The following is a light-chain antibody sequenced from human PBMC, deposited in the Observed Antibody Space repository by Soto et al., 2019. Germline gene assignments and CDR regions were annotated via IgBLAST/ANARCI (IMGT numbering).Light chain of an antibody. CDR3: HQGRNLPPIR. CDR1: QSVSSY. Sequence: VLTHNKTTLSLSPGERARLSCRASQSVSSYFACYQQKPGQAPRLLIYDASNRATGIPARFSGSGSGTDFTLTISSLEPEDVAVQYRHQGRNLPPIRFADGARL. J-gene: IGKJ5*01. CDR2: DAS. V-gene: IGKV3-11*01.